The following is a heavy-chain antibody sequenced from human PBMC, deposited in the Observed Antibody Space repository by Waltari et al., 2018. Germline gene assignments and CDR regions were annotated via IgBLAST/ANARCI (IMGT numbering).Heavy chain of an antibody. Sequence: QVQLVQSGAEVKEHGSAVKVYCKASEGTCSSYAISWVRQAAGQGLEWMGGIIPIFGTANYAQKFQGRVTITTDESTSTAYMELSSLRSEDTAVYYCARGIQYYYGSGRYYYMDVWGKGTTVTVSS. J-gene: IGHJ6*03. CDR1: EGTCSSYA. CDR2: IIPIFGTA. V-gene: IGHV1-69*05. CDR3: ARGIQYYYGSGRYYYMDV. D-gene: IGHD3-10*01.